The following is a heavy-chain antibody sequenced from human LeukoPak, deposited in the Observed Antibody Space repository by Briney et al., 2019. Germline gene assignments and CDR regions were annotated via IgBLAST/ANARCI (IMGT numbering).Heavy chain of an antibody. CDR2: ISGSGGST. CDR1: GFTFSSYA. Sequence: PGASLRLSCAASGFTFSSYAMSWVRQAPGKGLERVSAISGSGGSTYYADSVKGRFTISRDNSKNTLYLQMNSLRAEDTAVYYCAKALSSAIAVAGTRDYWGQGTLVTVSS. CDR3: AKALSSAIAVAGTRDY. D-gene: IGHD6-19*01. V-gene: IGHV3-23*01. J-gene: IGHJ4*02.